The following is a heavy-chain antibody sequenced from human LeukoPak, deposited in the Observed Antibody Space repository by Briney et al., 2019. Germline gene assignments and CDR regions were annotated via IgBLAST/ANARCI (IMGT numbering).Heavy chain of an antibody. CDR3: ARHSGHSSTNDAFDI. J-gene: IGHJ3*02. CDR2: MYSGGTT. D-gene: IGHD6-13*01. Sequence: PSETLSLTCTVSDGSINGYYWSWIRQPPGKGLDWIGYMYSGGTTNYSPSLKSRVTISEDMSKSQFSLKLTSVTAADTAVYYCARHSGHSSTNDAFDIWGQGTMVIVSS. CDR1: DGSINGYY. V-gene: IGHV4-59*01.